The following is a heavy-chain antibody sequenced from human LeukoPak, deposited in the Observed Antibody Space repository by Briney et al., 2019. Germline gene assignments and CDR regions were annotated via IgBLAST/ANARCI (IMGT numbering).Heavy chain of an antibody. V-gene: IGHV4-59*08. CDR2: MYYSGSA. CDR3: ARRESTGWYAIFDS. D-gene: IGHD6-19*01. Sequence: NPSETLSLTCTVSGGSISSYYWSWIRQSPGKGLEWIGYMYYSGSADYNPSLKSRVTISVDTSKNQFSLKLSSVTAADTAVYYCARRESTGWYAIFDSWGQGTLATVSS. J-gene: IGHJ4*02. CDR1: GGSISSYY.